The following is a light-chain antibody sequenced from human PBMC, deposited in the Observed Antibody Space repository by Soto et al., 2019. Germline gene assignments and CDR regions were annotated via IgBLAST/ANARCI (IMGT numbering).Light chain of an antibody. Sequence: EIVLTQSPGTLSLSPGERATLSCRASQSVSSSYLAWYQQKPGQPPRLLIYGASSRATGIPDRFSGSGSGTDFTLTISRLEPEDFAVYYCQQYNSPPPMYTFGQGTTVEI. CDR2: GAS. J-gene: IGKJ2*01. CDR3: QQYNSPPPMYT. V-gene: IGKV3-20*01. CDR1: QSVSSSY.